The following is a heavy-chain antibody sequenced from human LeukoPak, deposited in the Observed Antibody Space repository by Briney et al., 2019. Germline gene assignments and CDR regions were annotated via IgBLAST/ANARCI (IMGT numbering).Heavy chain of an antibody. D-gene: IGHD2-2*01. CDR3: ARESNIVVVPADFDY. CDR2: IKQDGSEK. CDR1: GFTFSSYW. Sequence: GGSLRLSCAASGFTFSSYWMSWVRQAPGKGLEWVANIKQDGSEKYYVDSVKGRFTISRDNAKNSLYLQMNSLRAEDTAVYYCARESNIVVVPADFDYWGQGTLVTVSS. V-gene: IGHV3-7*03. J-gene: IGHJ4*02.